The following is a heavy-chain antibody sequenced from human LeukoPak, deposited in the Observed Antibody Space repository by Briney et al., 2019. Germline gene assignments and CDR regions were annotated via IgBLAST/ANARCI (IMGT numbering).Heavy chain of an antibody. Sequence: GGSLRLSCAASGFTFDDYAMHWVRQAPGKGLEWASGISWNSGSIGYADSVKGRITISRDNSKNTVFLQMNNLRTEDTAVYFCARPSPPGDGYNPPDYWGQGTLVTVSS. CDR1: GFTFDDYA. CDR3: ARPSPPGDGYNPPDY. J-gene: IGHJ4*02. CDR2: ISWNSGSI. V-gene: IGHV3-9*01. D-gene: IGHD5-24*01.